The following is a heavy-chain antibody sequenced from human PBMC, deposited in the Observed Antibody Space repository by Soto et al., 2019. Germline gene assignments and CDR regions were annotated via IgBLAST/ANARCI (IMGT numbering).Heavy chain of an antibody. CDR1: GFTFSSYA. CDR3: AREGYYDFCSGYYMGDDYGMDV. V-gene: IGHV3-30-3*01. CDR2: ISYDGSNK. J-gene: IGHJ6*02. D-gene: IGHD3-3*01. Sequence: AGGSLRLSCAASGFTFSSYAMHWVRQAPGKGLEWVAVISYDGSNKYYADSVKGRFTISRDNSKNTLYLQMNSLRAEDTAVYYCAREGYYDFCSGYYMGDDYGMDVWGQGTTVTVSS.